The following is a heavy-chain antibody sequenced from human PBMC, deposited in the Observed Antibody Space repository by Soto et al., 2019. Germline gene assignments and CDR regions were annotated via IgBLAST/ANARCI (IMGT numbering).Heavy chain of an antibody. CDR3: TRGPPRVQWFDP. Sequence: SETLSLTCTVSGGAVSSGTYYWSWIRQPPGKGLEWVGHIYFTGSTDYNPSLKSRVTMSLDTSRNQFSLKLSSVTAADTAVYYCTRGPPRVQWFDPWGLGTLVTVS. J-gene: IGHJ5*02. CDR2: IYFTGST. CDR1: GGAVSSGTYY. V-gene: IGHV4-61*01.